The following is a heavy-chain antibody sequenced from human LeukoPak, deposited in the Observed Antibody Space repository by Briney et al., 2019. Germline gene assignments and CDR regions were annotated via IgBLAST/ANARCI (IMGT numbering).Heavy chain of an antibody. Sequence: PSETLSLTCAVYGGSFSGYYWSWIRQPPGKGLEWIGEINHSGRNNYNPSLKGRVTISVDTSKNQFSLKLNSVTAADTAVYYCARATGTKVPPGYWGQGTLVTVSS. V-gene: IGHV4-34*01. CDR1: GGSFSGYY. D-gene: IGHD1-7*01. J-gene: IGHJ4*02. CDR2: INHSGRN. CDR3: ARATGTKVPPGY.